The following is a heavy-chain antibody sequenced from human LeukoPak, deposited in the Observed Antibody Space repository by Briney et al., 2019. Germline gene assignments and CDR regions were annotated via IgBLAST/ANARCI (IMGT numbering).Heavy chain of an antibody. D-gene: IGHD4-23*01. Sequence: NTSETLSLTCAVSGGSISSSNWWSWVRQPPGKGLEWIGEIYHSGSTNYNPSLKSRVTISVDKSKNQFSLKLSSVTAADTAVYYCARDLDYGGYQTVDYWGQGTLVTVSS. J-gene: IGHJ4*02. CDR1: GGSISSSNW. CDR3: ARDLDYGGYQTVDY. CDR2: IYHSGST. V-gene: IGHV4-4*02.